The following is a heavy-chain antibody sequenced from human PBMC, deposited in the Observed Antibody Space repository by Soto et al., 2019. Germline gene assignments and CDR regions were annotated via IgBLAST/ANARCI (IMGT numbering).Heavy chain of an antibody. J-gene: IGHJ5*02. D-gene: IGHD5-12*01. CDR2: INHSGST. CDR1: GGSFSGYY. V-gene: IGHV4-34*01. CDR3: ARADIVATPWFDP. Sequence: QVQLQQWGAGLLKPSETLSLTCAVYGGSFSGYYWSWIRQPPGKGLEWIGEINHSGSTNYNPSLEARVTLSVDPSQNQFPLKLSFVTAADTAVYYCARADIVATPWFDPWGQGTLVTVSS.